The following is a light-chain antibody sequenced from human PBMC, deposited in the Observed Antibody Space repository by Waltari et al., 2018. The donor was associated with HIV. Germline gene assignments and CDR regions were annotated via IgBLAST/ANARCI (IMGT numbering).Light chain of an antibody. CDR2: SAS. CDR1: QYINIY. V-gene: IGKV1-39*01. Sequence: DIQVTQPPSSLSASVGDRVTITCHTSQYINIYLHWYQQKPGQPPELLVYSASTLKAGVPSRFSGSWSGASFTLTISSLQPEDVASYYCQQSYNIPLTFGGGTKVEIK. CDR3: QQSYNIPLT. J-gene: IGKJ4*01.